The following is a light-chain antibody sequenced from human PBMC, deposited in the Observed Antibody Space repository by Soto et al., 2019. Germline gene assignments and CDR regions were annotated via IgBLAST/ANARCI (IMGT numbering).Light chain of an antibody. J-gene: IGKJ5*01. CDR1: QSLTNPY. Sequence: ENVLTQSPGTLSLSPGYRATLFCMARQSLTNPYIAWYQQKPGQAPRLLIYDISSRATGIPDRFSGSVSGTDFTLTITRLEPEDFAVFYCQQYGSSEIIFGQGTRLEIK. V-gene: IGKV3-20*01. CDR3: QQYGSSEII. CDR2: DIS.